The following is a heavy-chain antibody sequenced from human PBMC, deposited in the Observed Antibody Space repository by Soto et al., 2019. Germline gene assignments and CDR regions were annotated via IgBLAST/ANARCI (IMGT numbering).Heavy chain of an antibody. CDR1: GFSLSTSGMC. Sequence: SGPTLVNPTQTLTLTCTFSGFSLSTSGMCVTWIRQPPGKALEWLALIDWDDDKFYNTSLRPRLTISKDTSKNQVVLTMTNMDPVDTATYYCARIRRTRQASGYFRSDGLDVWGQGTTVTVS. CDR3: ARIRRTRQASGYFRSDGLDV. J-gene: IGHJ6*02. D-gene: IGHD3-10*01. V-gene: IGHV2-70*01. CDR2: IDWDDDK.